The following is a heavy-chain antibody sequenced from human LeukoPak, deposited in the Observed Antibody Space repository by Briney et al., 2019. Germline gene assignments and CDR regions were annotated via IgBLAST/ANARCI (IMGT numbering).Heavy chain of an antibody. CDR3: ARETCSGGSCYNDY. CDR1: GFTFSPYW. D-gene: IGHD2-15*01. CDR2: INSDGSST. J-gene: IGHJ4*02. V-gene: IGHV3-74*01. Sequence: PGGSLRLSCVVSGFTFSPYWMHWVRQAPGKGLVWVSRINSDGSSTSYADSVKGRFTISRDNAKNTLYLQMNSLRAEDTAVYYCARETCSGGSCYNDYWGQGTLVTVSS.